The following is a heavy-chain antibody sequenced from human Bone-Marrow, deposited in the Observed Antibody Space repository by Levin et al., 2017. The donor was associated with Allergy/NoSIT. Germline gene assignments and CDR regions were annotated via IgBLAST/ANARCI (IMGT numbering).Heavy chain of an antibody. V-gene: IGHV3-30*04. CDR1: GFSFRTYP. D-gene: IGHD1-26*01. CDR2: ISSDGNDK. CDR3: ARDVRWDFHKYIFDY. J-gene: IGHJ4*02. Sequence: GGSLRLSCAASGFSFRTYPMHWVRQAPGKGLEWVAVISSDGNDKVYADSVKGRITISRDNSKNTLYLQMNSLRAEDTAVYYCARDVRWDFHKYIFDYWGQGTLVTVSS.